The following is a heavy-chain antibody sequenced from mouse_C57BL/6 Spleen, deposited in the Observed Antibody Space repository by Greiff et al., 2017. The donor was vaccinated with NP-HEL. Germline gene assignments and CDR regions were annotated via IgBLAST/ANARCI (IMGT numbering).Heavy chain of an antibody. V-gene: IGHV1-9*01. J-gene: IGHJ4*01. CDR3: ARKSNYDAMDY. Sequence: QVQLQQSGAELMKPGASVKLSCKATGYTFTGYWIEWVKQRPGHGLEWIGEILPGSGSTNSNEKFKGKATFTADTSSNTAYMQLSSLTTEDSAIYYCARKSNYDAMDYWGQGTSVTVSS. CDR2: ILPGSGST. CDR1: GYTFTGYW.